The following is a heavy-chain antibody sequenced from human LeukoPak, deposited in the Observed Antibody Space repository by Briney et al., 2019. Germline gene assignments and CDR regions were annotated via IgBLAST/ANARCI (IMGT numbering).Heavy chain of an antibody. CDR2: ISGSGGST. CDR1: GFTFSSYA. D-gene: IGHD3-22*01. CDR3: AKDQYYYDSSGYYGY. V-gene: IGHV3-23*01. Sequence: GGSLRHSCAASGFTFSSYAMSWVRKAPGKGLEWVSAISGSGGSTYYADSVKGRFTISRDNSKNTLYLQMNSLRAEDTAVYYCAKDQYYYDSSGYYGYWGQGTLVTVSS. J-gene: IGHJ4*02.